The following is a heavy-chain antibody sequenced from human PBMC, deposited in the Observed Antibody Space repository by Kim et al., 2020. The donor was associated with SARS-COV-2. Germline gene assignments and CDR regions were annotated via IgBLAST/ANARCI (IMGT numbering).Heavy chain of an antibody. CDR3: ARGWHNYYDRPPYYYGMDV. J-gene: IGHJ6*02. CDR2: MNPNSGNT. CDR1: GYTFTSYD. D-gene: IGHD3-22*01. Sequence: ASVKVSCKASGYTFTSYDINWVRQATGQGLEWMGWMNPNSGNTGYAQKFQGRVTMTRNTSISTAYMELSSLRSEDTAVYYCARGWHNYYDRPPYYYGMDVWGQETTVTVSS. V-gene: IGHV1-8*01.